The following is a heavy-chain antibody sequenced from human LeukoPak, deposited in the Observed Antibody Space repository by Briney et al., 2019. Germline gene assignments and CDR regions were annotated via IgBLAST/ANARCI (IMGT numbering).Heavy chain of an antibody. J-gene: IGHJ6*02. D-gene: IGHD3-10*01. CDR1: GNYW. Sequence: PGGSLRLSCAASGNYWMHWVRQVPGKGLVWVSHINSDGSWTSYADSVKGRFTISRDNAKNTLYLQMNSLRAEDTAVYYCARGPLYYYGSGSYDYYYGMDVWGQGTTVTVSS. CDR2: INSDGSWT. CDR3: ARGPLYYYGSGSYDYYYGMDV. V-gene: IGHV3-74*01.